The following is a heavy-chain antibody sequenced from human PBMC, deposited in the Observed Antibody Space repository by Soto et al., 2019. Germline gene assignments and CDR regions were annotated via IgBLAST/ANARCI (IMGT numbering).Heavy chain of an antibody. CDR2: IYHSGST. J-gene: IGHJ4*02. CDR3: AKTVANEY. D-gene: IGHD4-17*01. V-gene: IGHV4-30-2*01. CDR1: GGSISSGGYS. Sequence: SETLSLTCAVSGGSISSGGYSWSWIRQPPGKGLEWIGYIYHSGSTYYNPSLKSRVTISVDRSKNQFSLKLSSVTAADTALYYCAKTVANEYWAQGTLVTVSS.